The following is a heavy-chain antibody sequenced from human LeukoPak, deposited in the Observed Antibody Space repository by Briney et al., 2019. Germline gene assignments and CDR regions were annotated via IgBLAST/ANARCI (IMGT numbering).Heavy chain of an antibody. V-gene: IGHV3-23*01. CDR2: ISGSGGST. J-gene: IGHJ5*02. CDR3: AKDLGSGRNPTRFDP. CDR1: GFTFSSYA. D-gene: IGHD1-26*01. Sequence: GGSLRLSCAASGFTFSSYAMSWVRQAPGKGLEWFSTISGSGGSTFYADAVKGRFTISRDNSKNTLYLQMNSLRAEDTAVYYCAKDLGSGRNPTRFDPWGQGTLVTVSS.